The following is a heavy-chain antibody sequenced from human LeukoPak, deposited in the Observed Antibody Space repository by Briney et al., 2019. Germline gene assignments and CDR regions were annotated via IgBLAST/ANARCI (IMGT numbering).Heavy chain of an antibody. CDR3: ETSYVVAHWFDP. D-gene: IGHD3-16*01. CDR1: GYTLTELS. J-gene: IGHJ5*02. CDR2: FDPEDGET. Sequence: ASVKVSCKVSGYTLTELSMHWVRQAPGKGLEWMGGFDPEDGETIYAQKFQGRVTMTEDTSTDTAYMELSSLRSEDTAVYYCETSYVVAHWFDPWGQGTLVTVSS. V-gene: IGHV1-24*01.